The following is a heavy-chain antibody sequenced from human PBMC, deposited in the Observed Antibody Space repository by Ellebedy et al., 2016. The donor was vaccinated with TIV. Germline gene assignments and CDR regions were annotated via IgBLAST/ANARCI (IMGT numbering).Heavy chain of an antibody. V-gene: IGHV3-74*01. J-gene: IGHJ4*02. D-gene: IGHD2-21*02. CDR2: FNGVGVST. CDR3: TRTLTSYYFDY. Sequence: PGGSLRLSFEASGFTFSYYWMHWVRQAPGKGLVWVSRFNGVGVSTSYSDSVKGRFTIPRDNAKKTLYLQMNSLRAEDTAVYYCTRTLTSYYFDYWGQGALVTVSS. CDR1: GFTFSYYW.